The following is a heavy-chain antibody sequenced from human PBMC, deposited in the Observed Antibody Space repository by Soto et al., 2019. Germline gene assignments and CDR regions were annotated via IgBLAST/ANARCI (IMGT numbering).Heavy chain of an antibody. CDR3: ARGGYCSGGSCYRPPDNWFDP. D-gene: IGHD2-15*01. V-gene: IGHV1-69*13. CDR2: IIPIFGTA. CDR1: GGSFSSYA. Sequence: VASVKVSCKASGGSFSSYAISWVRQAPGQGLEWMGGIIPIFGTANYAQKFQGRVTITADESTSTAYMELSSLRSEDTAVYYCARGGYCSGGSCYRPPDNWFDPWGQGTLVTVSS. J-gene: IGHJ5*02.